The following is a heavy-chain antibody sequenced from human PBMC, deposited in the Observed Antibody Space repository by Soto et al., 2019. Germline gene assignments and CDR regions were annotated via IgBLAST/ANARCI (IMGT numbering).Heavy chain of an antibody. Sequence: SSETLSLTCAVYGGSFSGYYWSWIRQPPGKGLEWIGEINHSGSTNYNPSLKSRVTISVDTSKNQFSLKLSSVTAADTAVYYCARGMYYYDSSGYRFWGQGTLVTVSS. CDR3: ARGMYYYDSSGYRF. V-gene: IGHV4-34*01. CDR2: INHSGST. J-gene: IGHJ4*02. CDR1: GGSFSGYY. D-gene: IGHD3-22*01.